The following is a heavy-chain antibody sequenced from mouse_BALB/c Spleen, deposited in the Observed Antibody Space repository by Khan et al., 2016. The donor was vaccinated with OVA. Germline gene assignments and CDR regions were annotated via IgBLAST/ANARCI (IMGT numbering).Heavy chain of an antibody. J-gene: IGHJ3*01. V-gene: IGHV3-8*02. D-gene: IGHD2-14*01. Sequence: EVQLQESGPSLVKPSQTLSLTCSVTGDSITSGYWSWIRKFPGNKLEYMGYMLYTGYTAYNPSLKSRLAITRHTSKNQYYLQLNSVTTEDTATYYCARSTYRYAFAYWGQGTLVTVSA. CDR2: MLYTGYT. CDR1: GDSITSGY. CDR3: ARSTYRYAFAY.